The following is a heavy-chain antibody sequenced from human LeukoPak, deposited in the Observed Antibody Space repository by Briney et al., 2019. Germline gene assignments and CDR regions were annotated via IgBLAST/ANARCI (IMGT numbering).Heavy chain of an antibody. J-gene: IGHJ3*02. CDR1: GGSISSSSYY. CDR3: ARHRIAAADDAFEI. Sequence: PSETLSHTCTVSGGSISSSSYYWGWIRQPPGKGLEWIGTIYYSGSTYYNPSLKSRVTISVDTSKNLFSLNLRSVTAADTAIYYCARHRIAAADDAFEIWGQGTMVTVSS. CDR2: IYYSGST. D-gene: IGHD6-13*01. V-gene: IGHV4-39*01.